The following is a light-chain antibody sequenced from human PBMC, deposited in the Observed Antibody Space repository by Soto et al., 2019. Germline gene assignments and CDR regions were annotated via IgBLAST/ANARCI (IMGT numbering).Light chain of an antibody. J-gene: IGKJ5*01. CDR1: QTINRIY. V-gene: IGKV3-20*01. Sequence: VLTQSPGNLSLSHGERATLSCKSSQTINRIYVAWYQQKPGQAPRFLIYRTSDRANGIPGRFSGSGSGTDFTLTISRLEPEDFAIYYCQQYGSSPITFGQGTRLEIK. CDR3: QQYGSSPIT. CDR2: RTS.